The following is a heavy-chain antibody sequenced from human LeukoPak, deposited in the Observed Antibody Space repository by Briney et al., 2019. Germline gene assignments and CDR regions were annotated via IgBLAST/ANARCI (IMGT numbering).Heavy chain of an antibody. CDR1: GYTFTSYG. V-gene: IGHV1-18*01. CDR2: ISAYNGNT. J-gene: IGHJ6*02. CDR3: ARDAMVRGVMGAEYYYYYGMDV. D-gene: IGHD3-10*01. Sequence: ASVKVSCKASGYTFTSYGISWVRQAPGQGLEWMGWISAYNGNTNYAQKLQGRVTMTTDTSTSTAYMELRSLRSDDTAVYYCARDAMVRGVMGAEYYYYYGMDVWGQGTTVTVSS.